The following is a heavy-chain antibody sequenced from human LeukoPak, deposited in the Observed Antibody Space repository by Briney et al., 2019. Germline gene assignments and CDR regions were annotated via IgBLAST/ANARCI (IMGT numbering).Heavy chain of an antibody. D-gene: IGHD5-18*01. CDR1: GFTFSSYA. Sequence: AGGSLRLSCAASGFTFSSYAMSWVRQAPGKGLEWVAAIRGSGGSKYYADSVKGRFIISRDNTKNMLHLQMNSLTAEATAVYYCAKLLPTDMVVSHYCLFYWLQGSLV. J-gene: IGHJ4*02. CDR3: AKLLPTDMVVSHYCLFY. CDR2: IRGSGGSK. V-gene: IGHV3-23*01.